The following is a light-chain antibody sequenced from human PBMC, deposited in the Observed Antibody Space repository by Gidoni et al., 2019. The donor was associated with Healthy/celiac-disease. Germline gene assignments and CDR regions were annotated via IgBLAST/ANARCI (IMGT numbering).Light chain of an antibody. CDR1: QDISNY. CDR3: QQYDNLPWT. V-gene: IGKV1-33*01. Sequence: DIQMTQSPSSLSASVGDRVTITCQASQDISNYLNWHQQKPGKAPKLLIYDASTLETGVPSRFSGSGSGTDFTFTISSLQPEDIATYYCQQYDNLPWTFGQGTKVEIK. CDR2: DAS. J-gene: IGKJ1*01.